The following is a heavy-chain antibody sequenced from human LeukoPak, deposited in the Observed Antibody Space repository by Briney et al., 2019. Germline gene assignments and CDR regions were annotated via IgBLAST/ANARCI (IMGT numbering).Heavy chain of an antibody. CDR3: ARGGSGNWFDP. Sequence: HPGGSLRLSCAASGFTFSSYGMHWVRQAPGKGLEWVAVIWYDGSNKYYADSVKGRFTISRDNSKNTPYLQMNSLRAEDTAVYYCARGGSGNWFDPWGQGTLVTVSS. V-gene: IGHV3-33*01. CDR1: GFTFSSYG. J-gene: IGHJ5*02. CDR2: IWYDGSNK. D-gene: IGHD3-16*01.